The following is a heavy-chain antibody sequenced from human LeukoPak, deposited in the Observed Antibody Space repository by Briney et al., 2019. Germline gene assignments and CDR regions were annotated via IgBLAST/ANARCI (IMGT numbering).Heavy chain of an antibody. Sequence: PSETLSLTCTVSGGSISSSSYYWGWIRQPPGKGLEWIGSIYYTRSTYYNPSLKSRVTISVDTSKNQFSLKLTSVTAADTAVYYCPRGVTMIVVVIHDWYFDLWGRGPLVTASS. V-gene: IGHV4-39*01. CDR2: IYYTRST. CDR3: PRGVTMIVVVIHDWYFDL. CDR1: GGSISSSSYY. D-gene: IGHD3-22*01. J-gene: IGHJ2*01.